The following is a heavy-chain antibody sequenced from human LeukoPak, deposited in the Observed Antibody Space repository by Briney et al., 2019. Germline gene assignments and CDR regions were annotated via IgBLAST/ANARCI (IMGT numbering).Heavy chain of an antibody. J-gene: IGHJ4*02. CDR2: IWYDGSNK. Sequence: PGRSLRLSCAASGFTFSNFGMHWVRQAPGKGLEWVAVIWYDGSNKNYADSVKGRFTISRDNSKNTLYLQMNSLRAEDTAVYYCAKTEEAGLTGATSVADCWGQGTLVTVSA. D-gene: IGHD1-7*01. CDR1: GFTFSNFG. CDR3: AKTEEAGLTGATSVADC. V-gene: IGHV3-33*06.